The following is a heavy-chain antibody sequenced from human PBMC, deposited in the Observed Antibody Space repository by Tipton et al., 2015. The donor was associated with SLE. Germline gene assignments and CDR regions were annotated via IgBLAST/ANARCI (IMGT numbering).Heavy chain of an antibody. Sequence: TLSLTCTVSGGSINNYYWSWIRQPPGKGLEWIGYIYYSGSTNYNPSLKSRVTISVDTSKNQFSLKLSSVTAADTAVYYCARDVSSGWYFDLWGRGTLVTVSS. J-gene: IGHJ2*01. CDR2: IYYSGST. D-gene: IGHD6-19*01. CDR3: ARDVSSGWYFDL. CDR1: GGSINNYY. V-gene: IGHV4-59*01.